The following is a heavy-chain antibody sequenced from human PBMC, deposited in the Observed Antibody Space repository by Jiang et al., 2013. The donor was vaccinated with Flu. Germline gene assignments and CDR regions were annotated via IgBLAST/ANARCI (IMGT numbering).Heavy chain of an antibody. D-gene: IGHD2-2*01. V-gene: IGHV1-69*01. Sequence: GAEVKKPGSSVKVSCKASGGTFSSYAISWVRQAPGQGLEWMGGIIPIFGTANYAQKFQGRVTITADESTSTAYMELSSLRSEDTAVYYCARSSTPNGPSYYYYYYGMDVWGQGTTVTVSS. J-gene: IGHJ6*02. CDR2: IIPIFGTA. CDR1: GGTFSSYA. CDR3: ARSSTPNGPSYYYYYYGMDV.